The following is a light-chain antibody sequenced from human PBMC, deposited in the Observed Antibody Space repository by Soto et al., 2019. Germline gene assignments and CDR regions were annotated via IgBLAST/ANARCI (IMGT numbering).Light chain of an antibody. CDR1: HNDIGTYDY. CDR2: GVT. V-gene: IGLV2-14*03. J-gene: IGLJ1*01. Sequence: SALTQPTSVSGSPGQSITISCTGNHNDIGTYDYVSWYQQHPGRAPRLLIYGVTTRPSGISDRFSASKSGLTASLTISGLQVEDEAEYFCFSFTTTSTHVFGTGTKVTVL. CDR3: FSFTTTSTHV.